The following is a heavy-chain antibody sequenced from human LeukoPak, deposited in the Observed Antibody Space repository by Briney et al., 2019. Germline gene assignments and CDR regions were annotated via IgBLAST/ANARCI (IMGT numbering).Heavy chain of an antibody. CDR3: AKDGQVGATTFLDY. CDR1: GFTFRSYG. J-gene: IGHJ4*02. V-gene: IGHV3-30*18. D-gene: IGHD1-26*01. CDR2: ISYDGSNK. Sequence: GGSLRLSCAASGFTFRSYGMHGVRQAPGKGLEGVAVISYDGSNKYYADSVKGRFTISRDTSKNTLFLQMDSLRAEDTAVYYCAKDGQVGATTFLDYWGQGTLVTVSS.